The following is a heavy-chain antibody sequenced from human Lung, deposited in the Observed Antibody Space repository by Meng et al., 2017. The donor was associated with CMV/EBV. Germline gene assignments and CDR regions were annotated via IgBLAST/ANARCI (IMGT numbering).Heavy chain of an antibody. D-gene: IGHD3-10*01. CDR3: LRRSGGSV. CDR2: IPHRGSS. Sequence: QVQLREAGPALVKPPETLSLTCAVSGDSITNQNWWAWVRQPPGKGLEWIGEIPHRGSSAYNPSLKSRVSMSIDKSKNQFSLKLTSVTAADTAVYHCLRRSGGSVWGQGTLVTVSS. CDR1: GDSITNQNW. V-gene: IGHV4-4*03. J-gene: IGHJ1*01.